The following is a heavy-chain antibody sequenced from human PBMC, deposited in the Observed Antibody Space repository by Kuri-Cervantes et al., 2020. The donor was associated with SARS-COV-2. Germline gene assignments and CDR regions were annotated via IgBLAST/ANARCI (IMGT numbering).Heavy chain of an antibody. CDR2: IYYSGST. V-gene: IGHV4-59*12. CDR3: ARVDCSTISCYTYHYGLDV. CDR1: GGSISSYY. D-gene: IGHD2-2*02. J-gene: IGHJ6*02. Sequence: ESLKISCTVSGGSISSYYWSWIRQPPGKGLEWIGYIYYSGSTNYNPSLKSRASISVDTSKNQFSLKLSSVTAADTAVYYCARVDCSTISCYTYHYGLDVWGQGTTVTVSS.